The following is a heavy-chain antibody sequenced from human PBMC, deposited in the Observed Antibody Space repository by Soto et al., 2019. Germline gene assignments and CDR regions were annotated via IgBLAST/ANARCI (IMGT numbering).Heavy chain of an antibody. D-gene: IGHD6-13*01. V-gene: IGHV4-30-4*01. Sequence: QVQLQESGPGLVKPSQTLSLTCTVSGGSISSGDYYWSWIRQPPGKGLEWIGSIYYSGSTSYNPSLNVRVTISVDTSKNQCALKLNSVTAADTAGYYCASRHSSPYFDYWGQGTLVTVSS. CDR3: ASRHSSPYFDY. J-gene: IGHJ4*02. CDR1: GGSISSGDYY. CDR2: IYYSGST.